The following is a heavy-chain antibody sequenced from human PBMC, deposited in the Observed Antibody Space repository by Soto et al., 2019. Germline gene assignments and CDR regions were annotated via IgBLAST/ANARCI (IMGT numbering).Heavy chain of an antibody. V-gene: IGHV1-3*01. J-gene: IGHJ4*02. Sequence: ASVKVSCKASGYTFTSYAMHWVRQAPGQRLEWMGWINAGNGNTKYSQKFQGRVTITRDTSASTAYMELSSLRAEDTAVYYCAGGQDNLAVNFDYWGQGTPVTVSS. D-gene: IGHD1-1*01. CDR1: GYTFTSYA. CDR2: INAGNGNT. CDR3: AGGQDNLAVNFDY.